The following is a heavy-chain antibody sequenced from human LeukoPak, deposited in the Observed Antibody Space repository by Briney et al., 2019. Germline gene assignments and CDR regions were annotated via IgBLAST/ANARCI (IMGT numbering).Heavy chain of an antibody. D-gene: IGHD1-26*01. CDR2: INPNSGGT. Sequence: GASVKDSCKASGYTFTGYYMHWVRQAPGQGLEWMGWINPNSGGTNYAQKFQGRVTMTGDTSISTAYMELSRLRSDDTAVYYCARESDGSYQDYWGQGTLVTVSS. J-gene: IGHJ4*02. CDR3: ARESDGSYQDY. V-gene: IGHV1-2*02. CDR1: GYTFTGYY.